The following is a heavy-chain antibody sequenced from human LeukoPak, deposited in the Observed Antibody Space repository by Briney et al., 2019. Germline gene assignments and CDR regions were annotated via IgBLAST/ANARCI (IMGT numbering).Heavy chain of an antibody. CDR2: IKYDGSEK. CDR3: ARGLGWLDP. V-gene: IGHV3-7*01. Sequence: GGSLRLTCAGSGFTLSGYWMAWVRRAPGKVMEWVANIKYDGSEKQYVNSVKGRFTISRDNAKNSLYLQMNSLRVEDMAVYYCARGLGWLDPWGQGTLVTVSS. CDR1: GFTLSGYW. J-gene: IGHJ5*02.